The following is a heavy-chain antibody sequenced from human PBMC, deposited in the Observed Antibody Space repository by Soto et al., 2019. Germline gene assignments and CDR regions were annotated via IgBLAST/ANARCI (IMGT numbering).Heavy chain of an antibody. V-gene: IGHV3-23*01. D-gene: IGHD3-10*01. J-gene: IGHJ4*02. Sequence: EVQLLESGGGLVQPGGSLRLSCAASGFTFSSFAMSWVRQAPGKGLVWVSAISGSGGSTLYADSVKGRFTISRDNSKNTLYLQMNSLRAEDTAVYYCAKDATLRGSGNYWTVIIFDYWGQGTLVTVSS. CDR3: AKDATLRGSGNYWTVIIFDY. CDR2: ISGSGGST. CDR1: GFTFSSFA.